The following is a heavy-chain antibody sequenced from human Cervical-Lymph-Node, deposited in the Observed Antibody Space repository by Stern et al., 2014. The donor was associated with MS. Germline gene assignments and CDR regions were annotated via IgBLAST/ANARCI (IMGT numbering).Heavy chain of an antibody. CDR1: GYTFSTSY. D-gene: IGHD5-24*01. CDR2: VDPSRDRA. J-gene: IGHJ4*02. V-gene: IGHV1-46*01. Sequence: VQLVESGAEVKKPGASVKISCKASGYTFSTSYIHWVRQAPGQGLEWMGRVDPSRDRATYAQKFQGRVTMTGDSSTSTVYIGMLSLKSADTAVYYCARGGWRGKGEFDHWGQGTLVSVSS. CDR3: ARGGWRGKGEFDH.